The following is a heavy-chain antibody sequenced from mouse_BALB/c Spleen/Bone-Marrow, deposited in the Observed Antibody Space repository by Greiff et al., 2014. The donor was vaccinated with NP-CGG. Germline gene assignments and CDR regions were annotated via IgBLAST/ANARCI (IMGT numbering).Heavy chain of an antibody. CDR2: ISSGVGST. V-gene: IGHV5-12-1*01. CDR3: ARRVGRGGFAY. Sequence: EVMLVESGGGLVKPGGSLKLACAASGFAFTSYDMSWVRQTPEKRLEWVAYISSGVGSTYYPDTVKGRFTISRDNAKNTLYLQMSSLKSEDTAMFYCARRVGRGGFAYWGQGTLVTVSA. J-gene: IGHJ3*01. CDR1: GFAFTSYD.